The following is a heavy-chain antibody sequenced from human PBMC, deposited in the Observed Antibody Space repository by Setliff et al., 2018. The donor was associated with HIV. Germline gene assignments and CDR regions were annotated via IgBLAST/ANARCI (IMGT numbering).Heavy chain of an antibody. CDR3: ARDRGSYYIN. J-gene: IGHJ4*02. CDR2: IRQDGSEK. CDR1: GFTFRIFW. D-gene: IGHD3-10*01. V-gene: IGHV3-7*01. Sequence: GESLKISCVASGFTFRIFWMSWVRQAPGKGLEWVANIRQDGSEKYYVDFVRGRFTISRDNAKNMVHLQMNSLRAEDTAVYYCARDRGSYYINWGQGTLVTVSS.